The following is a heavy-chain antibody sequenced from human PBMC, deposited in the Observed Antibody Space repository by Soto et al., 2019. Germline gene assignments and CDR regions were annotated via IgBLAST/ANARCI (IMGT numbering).Heavy chain of an antibody. CDR3: ARGMTPPGAPAWYYFDS. D-gene: IGHD2-8*02. CDR1: GASITGSFF. CDR2: FSLSGTT. V-gene: IGHV4-4*07. J-gene: IGHJ4*02. Sequence: KASETLSLTCTVSGASITGSFFWSWIRQPAGKGLEWIGRFSLSGTTNYNPSLRSRVTVSADVSKNQFSLRLTSVTAADTALYYCARGMTPPGAPAWYYFDSWGQGTLVTVS.